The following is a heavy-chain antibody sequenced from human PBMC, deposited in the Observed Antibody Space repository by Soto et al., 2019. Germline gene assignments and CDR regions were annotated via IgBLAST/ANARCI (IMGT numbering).Heavy chain of an antibody. D-gene: IGHD2-15*01. J-gene: IGHJ4*02. CDR3: ANRRGAGGHFDY. CDR2: VSIGGST. V-gene: IGHV3-23*01. CDR1: GFTFSSYA. Sequence: DVQLLESGGGLVQPEGSLRLSCAASGFTFSSYAMGWVRQGPGKGQEWVAVVSIGGSTHYADSVRGRFTISRDNSKNTLSLQMNSLTAEDTAVYFCANRRGAGGHFDYWGQGALVTVSS.